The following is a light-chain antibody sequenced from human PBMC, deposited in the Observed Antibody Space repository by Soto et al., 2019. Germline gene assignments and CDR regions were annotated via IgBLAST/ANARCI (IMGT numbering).Light chain of an antibody. CDR2: SNN. V-gene: IGLV1-44*01. CDR1: SSTIGRNT. CDR3: AAWDDSLNGSWV. J-gene: IGLJ3*02. Sequence: QSVLTQPPSASGTPGQRVTISCSGSSSTIGRNTVNWYQQFPGTAPKLLIYSNNQRPSGVPDRFSGSKSGTSASLAISGLQSEDEADYYCAAWDDSLNGSWVFGGGTKLTVL.